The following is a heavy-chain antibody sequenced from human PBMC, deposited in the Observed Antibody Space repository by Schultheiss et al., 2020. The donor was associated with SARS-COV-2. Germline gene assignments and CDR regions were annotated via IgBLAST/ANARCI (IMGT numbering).Heavy chain of an antibody. CDR1: GGTFSSYA. CDR2: IIPIFGTA. J-gene: IGHJ2*01. Sequence: SVKVSCKASGGTFSSYAISWVRQAPGQGLEWMGGIIPIFGTANYAQKFQGRVTITADESTSTAYMELSSLRSEDTAVYYCAREGGVVVTAINWYFDLWGRVTLVTVSS. CDR3: AREGGVVVTAINWYFDL. D-gene: IGHD2-21*02. V-gene: IGHV1-69*13.